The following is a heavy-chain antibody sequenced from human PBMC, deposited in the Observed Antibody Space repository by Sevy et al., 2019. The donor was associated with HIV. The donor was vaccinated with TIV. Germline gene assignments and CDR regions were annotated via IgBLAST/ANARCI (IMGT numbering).Heavy chain of an antibody. V-gene: IGHV3-7*03. J-gene: IGHJ6*02. Sequence: GGSLRLSCAASGFTFSSYWMSWVRQAPGKGLEWVANIKQDGSEKYYVDSVRGRFTISRDNAKNSLYLQMNSLRAEDTAVYYCARDVGETGLEWLLDKVYYYYYGMDVWGQGTTVTVSS. D-gene: IGHD3-3*01. CDR3: ARDVGETGLEWLLDKVYYYYYGMDV. CDR1: GFTFSSYW. CDR2: IKQDGSEK.